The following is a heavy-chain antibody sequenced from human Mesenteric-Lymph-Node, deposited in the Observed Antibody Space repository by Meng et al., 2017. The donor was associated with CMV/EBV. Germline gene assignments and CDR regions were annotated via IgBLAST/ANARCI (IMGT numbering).Heavy chain of an antibody. J-gene: IGHJ4*02. Sequence: SCKASGYPFNNYGINWVRQAPGQGLEWMGWISVYYGHTNYTQNLQGRVTMTTDTLTNMAYMELRSLRSDHTAVYYCARDRSGRHFDYWGQGTLVTVSS. V-gene: IGHV1-18*04. CDR2: ISVYYGHT. D-gene: IGHD1-26*01. CDR3: ARDRSGRHFDY. CDR1: GYPFNNYG.